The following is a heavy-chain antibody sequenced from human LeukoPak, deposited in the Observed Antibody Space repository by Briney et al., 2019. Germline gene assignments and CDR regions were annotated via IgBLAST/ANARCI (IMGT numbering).Heavy chain of an antibody. CDR3: ARARGIVVAYFDY. D-gene: IGHD3-22*01. CDR2: IPYDGSNK. Sequence: GGSLRLSCAASGFTFSSYGMHWVRQAPGKGLEWVAVIPYDGSNKHYADSVKGRFTISRDNSKNTLYLQMNSLRAEDTAVYYCARARGIVVAYFDYWGQGTLVTVSS. V-gene: IGHV3-30*03. CDR1: GFTFSSYG. J-gene: IGHJ4*02.